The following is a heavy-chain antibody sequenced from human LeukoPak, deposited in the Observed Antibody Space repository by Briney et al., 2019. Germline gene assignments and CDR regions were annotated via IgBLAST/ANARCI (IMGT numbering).Heavy chain of an antibody. Sequence: PSETLSLTCAVYGGSFSGYYWSWIRQLPGKGLEWIGEINHSGSTNYNPSLKSRVTISVDTSKNQFSLKLSSVTAADTAVYYCARGRRHSTLGYWGQGTLVTVSS. CDR3: ARGRRHSTLGY. CDR1: GGSFSGYY. J-gene: IGHJ4*02. D-gene: IGHD5-18*01. CDR2: INHSGST. V-gene: IGHV4-34*01.